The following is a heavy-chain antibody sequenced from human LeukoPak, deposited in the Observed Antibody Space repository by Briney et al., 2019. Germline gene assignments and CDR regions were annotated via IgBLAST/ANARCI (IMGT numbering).Heavy chain of an antibody. Sequence: GAAVKVSCKASGYTFTSYDINWVRQATGQGLKWMGWMNPNSGNTGYAQKFQGRVTMTRNTPISTAYKELSSLRSEDTAVYYCARGSKYCSGGSCYSNGMDVWGQGTTVTVSS. CDR1: GYTFTSYD. CDR2: MNPNSGNT. CDR3: ARGSKYCSGGSCYSNGMDV. D-gene: IGHD2-15*01. V-gene: IGHV1-8*01. J-gene: IGHJ6*02.